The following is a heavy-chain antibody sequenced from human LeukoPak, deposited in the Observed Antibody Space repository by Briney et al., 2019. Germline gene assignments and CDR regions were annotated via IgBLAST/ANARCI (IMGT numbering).Heavy chain of an antibody. Sequence: ASVKVSCKASGYTFTGYYMHWVRQAPGQGLEWMGWINPNSDGTNYAQKFQGRVTMTRDTSISTAYMELSRLRSDDTAVYYCAGGPGVYCSGGSCWVYWGQGILVTVSS. CDR2: INPNSDGT. CDR1: GYTFTGYY. J-gene: IGHJ4*02. CDR3: AGGPGVYCSGGSCWVY. V-gene: IGHV1-2*02. D-gene: IGHD2-15*01.